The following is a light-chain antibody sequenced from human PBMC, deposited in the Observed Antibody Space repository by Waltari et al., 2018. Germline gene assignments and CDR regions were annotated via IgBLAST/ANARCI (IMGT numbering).Light chain of an antibody. CDR2: DSS. CDR3: QKYVNLPAT. V-gene: IGKV3-20*01. Sequence: SCLAWDQQKTGQASKLLIYDSSTRATGIPDRCSGSGSGTVFSLTISRLESEDFAVYYCQKYVNLPATFGQGTKVEIK. J-gene: IGKJ1*01. CDR1: SC.